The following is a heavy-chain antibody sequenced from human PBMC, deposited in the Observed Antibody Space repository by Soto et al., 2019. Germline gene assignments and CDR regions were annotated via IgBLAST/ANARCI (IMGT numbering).Heavy chain of an antibody. CDR1: GYTCTTRW. Sequence: VKFDGKAAGYTCTTRWMTWQRQAPGQGLEWMGWISAYNGNTNYAQKLQGRVTMTTDTSTSTAYMELRSLRSDDTAVYYCARPNYDLRYGMDVWGQGTTVTVS. CDR3: ARPNYDLRYGMDV. D-gene: IGHD3-3*01. J-gene: IGHJ6*02. V-gene: IGHV1-18*01. CDR2: ISAYNGNT.